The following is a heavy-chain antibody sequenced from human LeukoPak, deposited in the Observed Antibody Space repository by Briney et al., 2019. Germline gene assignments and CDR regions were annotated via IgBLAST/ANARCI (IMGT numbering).Heavy chain of an antibody. D-gene: IGHD6-6*01. V-gene: IGHV4-59*12. CDR3: ASPASIAAPNVFDY. J-gene: IGHJ4*02. CDR1: GGSISSYY. CDR2: IYYSGST. Sequence: SETLSLTCTVSGGSISSYYWSWIRQPPGKGLEWIGYIYYSGSTNYNPSLKSRVTISVDTSKNQFSLKLSSVTAADTAVYYCASPASIAAPNVFDYWGQGTLVTVSS.